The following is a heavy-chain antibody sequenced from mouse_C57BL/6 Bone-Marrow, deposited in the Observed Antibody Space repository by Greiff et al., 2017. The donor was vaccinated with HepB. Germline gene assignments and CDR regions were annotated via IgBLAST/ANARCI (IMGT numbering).Heavy chain of an antibody. Sequence: EVMLVESGGGLVKPGGSLKLSCAASGFTFSSYAMSWVRQTPEKRLEWVATISDGGSYTYYPDNVKGRFPISRDNAKNNLYLQMGHLKSEDTAVYYLARNPPYYYGSSLFAYWGQGTLVTVSA. D-gene: IGHD1-1*01. CDR1: GFTFSSYA. J-gene: IGHJ3*01. V-gene: IGHV5-4*03. CDR2: ISDGGSYT. CDR3: ARNPPYYYGSSLFAY.